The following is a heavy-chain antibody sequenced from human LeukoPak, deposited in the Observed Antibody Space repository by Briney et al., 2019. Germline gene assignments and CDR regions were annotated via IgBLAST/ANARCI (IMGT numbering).Heavy chain of an antibody. CDR3: ARGYVEYNWNYYYYYMDV. Sequence: SVKVSCKASGGTFSSYAISWVRQAPGQGLEWMGGIIPIFGTANYAQKFQGRVTITADESTSTAYMELSSLRSEDTAVYYCARGYVEYNWNYYYYYMDVWGKGTTVTVSS. D-gene: IGHD1-20*01. CDR1: GGTFSSYA. J-gene: IGHJ6*03. V-gene: IGHV1-69*13. CDR2: IIPIFGTA.